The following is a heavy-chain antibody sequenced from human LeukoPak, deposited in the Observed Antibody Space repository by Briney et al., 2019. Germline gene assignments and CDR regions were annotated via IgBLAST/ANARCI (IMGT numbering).Heavy chain of an antibody. D-gene: IGHD1-20*01. CDR3: ARESITGTTSLIDY. CDR1: GGSIGSSAYS. V-gene: IGHV4-39*07. J-gene: IGHJ4*02. CDR2: ISYTGTT. Sequence: SETLSLTCTVSGGSIGSSAYSWGWIRQPPGKGLEWIGSISYTGTTYYNPSLKSRVTTSLDTSKNQFSLKLSSVTAADTAVYYCARESITGTTSLIDYWGQGTLVTVSS.